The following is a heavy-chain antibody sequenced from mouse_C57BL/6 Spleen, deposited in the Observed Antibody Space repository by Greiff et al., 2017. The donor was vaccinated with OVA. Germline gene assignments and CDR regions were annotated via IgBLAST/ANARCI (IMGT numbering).Heavy chain of an antibody. D-gene: IGHD1-1*01. V-gene: IGHV5-17*01. Sequence: EVKLVESGGGLVKPGGSLKLSCAASGFTFSDYGMHWVRQAPEKGLEWVAYISSGSSTIYYADTVKGRFTISRDNAKNTLFLQMTSLRSEDTAMYYCAATVVAKNPWFAYWGQGTLVTVSA. CDR2: ISSGSSTI. CDR1: GFTFSDYG. CDR3: AATVVAKNPWFAY. J-gene: IGHJ3*01.